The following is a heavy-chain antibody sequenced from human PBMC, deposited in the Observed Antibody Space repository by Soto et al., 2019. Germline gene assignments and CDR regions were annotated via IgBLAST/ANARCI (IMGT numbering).Heavy chain of an antibody. Sequence: SETLSLTCTVSGGSISSSSYYWGWIRQPPGKGLEWIGSIYYSGSTYYNPSLKSRVTISVDTSKNQFSLKLSSVTAADTAVYYCARLTMIVVVPNYGMDVWGHGTTVTVSS. CDR3: ARLTMIVVVPNYGMDV. CDR1: GGSISSSSYY. J-gene: IGHJ6*02. D-gene: IGHD3-22*01. CDR2: IYYSGST. V-gene: IGHV4-39*01.